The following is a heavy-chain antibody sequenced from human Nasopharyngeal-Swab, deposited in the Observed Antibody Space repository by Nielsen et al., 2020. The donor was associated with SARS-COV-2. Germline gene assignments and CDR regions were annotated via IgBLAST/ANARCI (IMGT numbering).Heavy chain of an antibody. CDR2: ISSSGNT. D-gene: IGHD3-3*01. V-gene: IGHV4-31*11. CDR3: RHQDSGNYATEI. CDR1: GGSIRSGDSS. Sequence: SETLSLTCEVSGGSIRSGDSSWSWVRQRPGMGLEWIGNISSSGNTDYNPSLKSRLSISVTTSTKQLSLRLTSVTAADTAVYFCRHQDSGNYATEIWGLGTMVTVSS. J-gene: IGHJ3*02.